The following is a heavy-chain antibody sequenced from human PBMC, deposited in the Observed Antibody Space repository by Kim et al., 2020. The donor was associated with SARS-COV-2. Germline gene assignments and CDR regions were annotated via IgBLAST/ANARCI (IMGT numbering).Heavy chain of an antibody. Sequence: ASVKVSCKVSGYTLTELSMHWVRQAPGKGLEWMGGFDPEDGETIYAQKFQGRVTMTEDTSTDTAYMELSSLRSEDTAVYYCATVVPAAISQYYYYYYGMDVWGQGTTVTVSS. CDR1: GYTLTELS. CDR2: FDPEDGET. CDR3: ATVVPAAISQYYYYYYGMDV. J-gene: IGHJ6*02. V-gene: IGHV1-24*01. D-gene: IGHD2-2*01.